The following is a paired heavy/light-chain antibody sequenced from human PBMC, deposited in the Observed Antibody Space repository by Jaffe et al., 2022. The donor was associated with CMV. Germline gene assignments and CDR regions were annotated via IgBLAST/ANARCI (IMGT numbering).Light chain of an antibody. Sequence: EIVLTQSPGTLSLSPGERATLSCRASQSVSSSYLAWYQQKPGQAPRLLIYGASSRATGIPDRFSGSGSGTDFTLTISRLEPEDFAVYYCQQYGSFYTFGQGTKLEIK. CDR3: QQYGSFYT. J-gene: IGKJ2*01. V-gene: IGKV3-20*01. CDR2: GAS. CDR1: QSVSSSY.
Heavy chain of an antibody. CDR1: GFTFGDYA. V-gene: IGHV3-49*04. Sequence: EVQLVESGGGLVQPGRSLRLSCTASGFTFGDYAMSWVRQAPGKGLEWVGFIRSKAYGGTTEYAASVKGRFTISRDDSKSIAYLQMNSLKTEDTAVYYCTRGYYYDILTGDYVGAFDIWGQGTMVTVSS. CDR3: TRGYYYDILTGDYVGAFDI. CDR2: IRSKAYGGTT. J-gene: IGHJ3*02. D-gene: IGHD3-9*01.